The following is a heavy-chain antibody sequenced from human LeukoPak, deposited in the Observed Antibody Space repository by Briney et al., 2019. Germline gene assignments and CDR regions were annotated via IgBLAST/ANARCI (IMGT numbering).Heavy chain of an antibody. CDR3: ARGRGLLA. D-gene: IGHD1-26*01. J-gene: IGHJ5*02. CDR2: INHSGST. Sequence: TSETLSLTCAVYGGSFSGCYWSWIRQPPGKGLEWIGEINHSGSTNYNPSLKSRVTISVDTSKKQFSLKLSSVTAADTAVYYCARGRGLLAWGQGTLVTVSS. V-gene: IGHV4-34*01. CDR1: GGSFSGCY.